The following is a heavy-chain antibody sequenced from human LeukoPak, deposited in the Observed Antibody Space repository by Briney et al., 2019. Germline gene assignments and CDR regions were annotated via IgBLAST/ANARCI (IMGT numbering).Heavy chain of an antibody. D-gene: IGHD3-3*01. Sequence: SETLSLTCAVSGGSITSYFWSWIRQPPGKGLEWIGYFYDSGSTKYNPSLKSRVTISVDTSKNQFSLKLNSVTAADTAVYYCASARPDYDFWSGNTYYYYYYMDVWGKGTTVTVPS. CDR1: GGSITSYF. J-gene: IGHJ6*03. V-gene: IGHV4-59*01. CDR3: ASARPDYDFWSGNTYYYYYYMDV. CDR2: FYDSGST.